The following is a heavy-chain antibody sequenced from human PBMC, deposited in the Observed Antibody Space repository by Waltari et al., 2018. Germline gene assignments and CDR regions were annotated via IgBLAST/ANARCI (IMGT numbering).Heavy chain of an antibody. CDR3: ARAGGSYSISRAVGDY. Sequence: QLQLQQWGAGRLKPSKTLSLTYAVSGGSFSGYYCRWIRQPPGKGLEWIGEINHSGSTNYNPSLKSRVTISVDTAKNQSSLKLISVTAADTAVYYCARAGGSYSISRAVGDYWGQGTLVTVSS. V-gene: IGHV4-34*01. D-gene: IGHD1-26*01. CDR1: GGSFSGYY. CDR2: INHSGST. J-gene: IGHJ4*02.